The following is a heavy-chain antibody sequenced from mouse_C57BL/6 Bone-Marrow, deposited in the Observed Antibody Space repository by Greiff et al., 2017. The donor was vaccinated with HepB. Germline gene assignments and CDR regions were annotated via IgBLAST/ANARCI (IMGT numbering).Heavy chain of an antibody. Sequence: VKLVESGPGLVQPSQSLSITCTVSGFSLTSYGVHWVRQSPGKGLEWLGVIWRGGSTDYNAAFMSRLSITKDNSKSQVFFKMNSLQADDTAIYYCAKSGLTGRYFDVWGTGTTVTVSS. V-gene: IGHV2-5*01. CDR1: GFSLTSYG. CDR2: IWRGGST. D-gene: IGHD3-1*01. CDR3: AKSGLTGRYFDV. J-gene: IGHJ1*03.